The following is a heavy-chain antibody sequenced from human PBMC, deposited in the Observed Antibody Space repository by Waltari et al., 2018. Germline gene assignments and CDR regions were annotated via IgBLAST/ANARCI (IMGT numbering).Heavy chain of an antibody. CDR3: TSPPTY. J-gene: IGHJ4*02. CDR2: VYPAGNT. V-gene: IGHV3-53*01. Sequence: EVQLLESGGGLIQPGGSLRLSCGAAGFNVGSNYMSWVRQAPGKGLECVSVVYPAGNTYYADSVKGRFTISRDSSDNTFSLQMNNLKVEDTAVYYCTSPPTYWGQGTQVTVSS. CDR1: GFNVGSNY.